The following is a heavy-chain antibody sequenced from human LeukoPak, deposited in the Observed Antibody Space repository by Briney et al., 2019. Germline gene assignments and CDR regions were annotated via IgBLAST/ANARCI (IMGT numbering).Heavy chain of an antibody. D-gene: IGHD3-22*01. CDR1: GGSFSGYY. CDR2: INHSGST. Sequence: KPSETLSLTCAVYGGSFSGYYWSWIRQPPGKGLEWIGEINHSGSTNYNPSLKSRVTISVDTSKNQFSLKLSSVTAADTAVYYCARAHYYDSSGLDAFDIWGQGTVVTVSS. V-gene: IGHV4-34*01. J-gene: IGHJ3*02. CDR3: ARAHYYDSSGLDAFDI.